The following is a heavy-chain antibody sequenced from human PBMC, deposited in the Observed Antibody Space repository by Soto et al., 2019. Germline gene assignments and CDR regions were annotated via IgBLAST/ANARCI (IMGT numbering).Heavy chain of an antibody. V-gene: IGHV4-59*01. J-gene: IGHJ2*01. CDR3: AREVASPGAWYFDL. CDR2: IYYRGST. D-gene: IGHD5-12*01. Sequence: PSETLSLTCNVSGGSISNYYWNWIRRPPGKGLEWIGYIYYRGSTKYNPSRKSRGTIPADKCRNQFSLKLTSVPAADTAVYYCAREVASPGAWYFDLLGRGTLVT. CDR1: GGSISNYY.